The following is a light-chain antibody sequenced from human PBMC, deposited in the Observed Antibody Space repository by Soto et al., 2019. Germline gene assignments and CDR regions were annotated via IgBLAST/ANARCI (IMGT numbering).Light chain of an antibody. CDR2: EVT. V-gene: IGLV2-14*01. CDR3: QSYDSSLSGSWV. CDR1: GSDVGGYDY. Sequence: QAVVTQPASVSGSPGQSITISCTGTGSDVGGYDYVSWYQLHPGKAPKLVIYEVTNRPSGVSDRFSGSKSGNTASLTISGLQADDEADYYCQSYDSSLSGSWVFGGGTKLTVL. J-gene: IGLJ3*02.